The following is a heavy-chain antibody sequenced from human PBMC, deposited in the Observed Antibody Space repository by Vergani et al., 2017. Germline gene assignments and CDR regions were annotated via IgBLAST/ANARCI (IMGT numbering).Heavy chain of an antibody. J-gene: IGHJ4*02. CDR1: GCSFPGYA. D-gene: IGHD5-12*01. Sequence: EVQLLESGGGLVQPGGSLRLSCEASGCSFPGYAMSWVRQAPGKGLEGVSSVSGSSATPYYADSLKGRFMISSDNSKNTLHLQMNSLRADDTAVYYCTKGSRGYTGYFFDYWGQGTLATVSS. CDR2: VSGSSATP. V-gene: IGHV3-23*01. CDR3: TKGSRGYTGYFFDY.